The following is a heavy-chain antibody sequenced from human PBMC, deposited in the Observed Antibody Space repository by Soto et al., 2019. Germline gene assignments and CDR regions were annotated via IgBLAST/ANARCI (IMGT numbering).Heavy chain of an antibody. CDR3: ARDWGLRSYGRNYYYYGMDV. Sequence: EVQLVESGGGLVQPGGSLRLSCAASGFTFSGYWMSWVRQAPGKGLEWVANIKQDGSEKYYVDSVKGRFTISRDNAKNSLYLQMNSLRAEDTAVYYCARDWGLRSYGRNYYYYGMDVWGQGTTVTVSS. CDR2: IKQDGSEK. D-gene: IGHD5-18*01. V-gene: IGHV3-7*05. J-gene: IGHJ6*02. CDR1: GFTFSGYW.